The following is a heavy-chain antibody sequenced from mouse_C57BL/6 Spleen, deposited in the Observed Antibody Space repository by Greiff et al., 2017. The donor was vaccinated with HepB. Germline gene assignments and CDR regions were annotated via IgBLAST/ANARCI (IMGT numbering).Heavy chain of an antibody. CDR3: ARELGTYYYAMDY. CDR1: GYTFTDYY. J-gene: IGHJ4*01. D-gene: IGHD4-1*01. V-gene: IGHV1-84*02. CDR2: IYPGSGNT. Sequence: QVQLQQSGPELVKPGASVKISCKASGYTFTDYYINWVKQRPGQGLEWIGWIYPGSGNTKYNEKFKGKATLTVDKSSSTAYMELRSLTSEDTAVYYCARELGTYYYAMDYWGQGTSVTVSS.